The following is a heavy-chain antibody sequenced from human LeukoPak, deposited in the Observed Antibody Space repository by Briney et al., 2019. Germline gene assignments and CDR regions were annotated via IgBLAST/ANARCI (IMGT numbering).Heavy chain of an antibody. CDR3: AKGLSMIVVVYYFDY. Sequence: PSETLSLTCAVYGGSFSGYYWSWIRQPPGKGLEWIGEINHSGSTNYNPSLKSRVTISVDTSKNQFSLKLSSVTAADTAVYYCAKGLSMIVVVYYFDYWGQGTLVTVSS. CDR2: INHSGST. D-gene: IGHD3-22*01. CDR1: GGSFSGYY. V-gene: IGHV4-34*01. J-gene: IGHJ4*02.